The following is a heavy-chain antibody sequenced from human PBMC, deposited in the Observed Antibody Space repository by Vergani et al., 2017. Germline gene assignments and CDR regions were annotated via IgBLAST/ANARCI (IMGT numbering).Heavy chain of an antibody. V-gene: IGHV3-7*01. J-gene: IGHJ4*02. CDR2: IKQDGSEK. Sequence: EVQLVESGGGMVQPGGSLRLPCADSGFTFSSFWMSWIRQAPGKGLEWVANIKQDGSEKYYVDSVKGRFSIDIDNAKNSLYLDMSSLRVEDTAVYYCTSRDNNRWNWGQGTLVTVSS. CDR1: GFTFSSFW. D-gene: IGHD2/OR15-2a*01. CDR3: TSRDNNRWN.